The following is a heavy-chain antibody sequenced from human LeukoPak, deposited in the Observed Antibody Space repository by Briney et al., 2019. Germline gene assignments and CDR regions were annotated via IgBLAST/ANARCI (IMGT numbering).Heavy chain of an antibody. J-gene: IGHJ4*02. V-gene: IGHV4-30-4*01. CDR1: GGSISSGDYY. CDR3: ARLQRWVAAAGKEFDY. CDR2: IYYSGST. D-gene: IGHD6-13*01. Sequence: TSETLSLTCTVSGGSISSGDYYWSWIRQPPGKGLEWIGYIYYSGSTYYNPSLKSRVTISVDTSKNRFSLKLSSVTAADTAVYYCARLQRWVAAAGKEFDYWGQGTLVTVSS.